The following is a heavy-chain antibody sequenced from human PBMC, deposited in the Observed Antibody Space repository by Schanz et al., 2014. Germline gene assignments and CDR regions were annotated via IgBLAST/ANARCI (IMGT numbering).Heavy chain of an antibody. CDR2: IWFDGTNK. D-gene: IGHD2-2*01. CDR1: GFTLSSYG. J-gene: IGHJ1*01. Sequence: QVQLVESGGGVVQPGRSLRLSCSASGFTLSSYGMHWVRQAPGKGLEWLAVIWFDGTNKYNADSAKGRFTISRDNSKNTLYLQMNSLRAEDTAVYYCARDTAQSCIGPSCFEYFQHWGQGTLVTVSS. V-gene: IGHV3-33*01. CDR3: ARDTAQSCIGPSCFEYFQH.